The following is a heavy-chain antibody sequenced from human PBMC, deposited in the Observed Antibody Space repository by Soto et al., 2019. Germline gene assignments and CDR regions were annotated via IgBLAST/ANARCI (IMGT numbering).Heavy chain of an antibody. V-gene: IGHV4-39*01. J-gene: IGHJ4*02. CDR3: ARRQSSSWYGD. D-gene: IGHD6-13*01. CDR2: IYYSGST. CDR1: GGSISSSSYY. Sequence: QLQLQESGPGLVKPSETLSLTCTVSGGSISSSSYYWGWIRQPPGKGLEWIGTIYYSGSTYYNPSLESRVTISVDTSKNQFSLKLSSVTAADTAVYYCARRQSSSWYGDWGQGTLVTVSS.